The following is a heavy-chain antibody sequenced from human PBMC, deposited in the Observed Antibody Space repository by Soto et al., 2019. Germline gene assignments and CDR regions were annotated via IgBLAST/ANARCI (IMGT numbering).Heavy chain of an antibody. D-gene: IGHD1-1*01. Sequence: EVQLVESGGGLVKPGGSLRLSCAASGFTFSSYSMNWVRQAPGKGLEWISSISSSSSYIYYADSVKGRFTISRENAKNSLYLQMNSLRAEDTAVYYCARVLVLLNSWGCYYYGMDVWGQGTTVTVSS. CDR2: ISSSSSYI. V-gene: IGHV3-21*01. J-gene: IGHJ6*02. CDR1: GFTFSSYS. CDR3: ARVLVLLNSWGCYYYGMDV.